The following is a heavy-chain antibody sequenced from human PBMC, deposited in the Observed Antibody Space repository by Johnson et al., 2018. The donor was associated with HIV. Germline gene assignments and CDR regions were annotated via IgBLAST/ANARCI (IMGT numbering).Heavy chain of an antibody. D-gene: IGHD6-19*01. Sequence: VQLVESGGGVVQPGRSLRLSCASSGFTFSSYAMHWVRQAPGKGLEWLAVISYDGSNKYYADSVKGRFTISRDNSKNTLYLQMNSLRAEDTAVYYCARDWGLYSSGWYVDAFDIWGQGTMVTVSS. J-gene: IGHJ3*02. CDR2: ISYDGSNK. V-gene: IGHV3-30-3*01. CDR1: GFTFSSYA. CDR3: ARDWGLYSSGWYVDAFDI.